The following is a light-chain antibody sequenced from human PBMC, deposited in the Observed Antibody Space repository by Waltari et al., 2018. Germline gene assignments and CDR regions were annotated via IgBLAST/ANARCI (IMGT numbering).Light chain of an antibody. CDR2: LGS. Sequence: DIVMTQSPLPLPVTPGEPASIFCRSSQSLLLSNGYNYLNWYLQKPGQSPQLLIYLGSNRASGVPDRFSGSGSGTDFTLKISRVEADDVGVYYCMQALQTPLTFGGGTKVEI. V-gene: IGKV2-28*01. CDR3: MQALQTPLT. J-gene: IGKJ4*01. CDR1: QSLLLSNGYNY.